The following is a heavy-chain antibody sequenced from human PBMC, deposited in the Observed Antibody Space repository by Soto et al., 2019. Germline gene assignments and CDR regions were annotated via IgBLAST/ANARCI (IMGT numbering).Heavy chain of an antibody. CDR3: AHRNWGHDAFDI. D-gene: IGHD7-27*01. V-gene: IGHV2-5*02. CDR1: GFSLSTSGVG. Sequence: QITLKESGPPLVKPTQTLTLTCTFSGFSLSTSGVGVGWIRQPPGKALEWLALIYWDDDKRYSPSLKSRLTITKDTSKNQVVLTMTNMDPVDTATYYCAHRNWGHDAFDIWGQGTMVTVSS. CDR2: IYWDDDK. J-gene: IGHJ3*02.